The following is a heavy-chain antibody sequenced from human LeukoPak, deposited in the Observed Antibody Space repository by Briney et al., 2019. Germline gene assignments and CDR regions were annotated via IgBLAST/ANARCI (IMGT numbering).Heavy chain of an antibody. CDR1: GGTFSSYA. J-gene: IGHJ5*02. Sequence: GSSVKVSCKASGGTFSSYAISWVRQAPGQGLEWMGGIIPIFGTANYAQKFQGRVTITTDESTSTAYMELSSLRSEDTAVYYCASGPYYYDSSGYYTNWFDPWSQGTLVTVSS. D-gene: IGHD3-22*01. CDR3: ASGPYYYDSSGYYTNWFDP. V-gene: IGHV1-69*05. CDR2: IIPIFGTA.